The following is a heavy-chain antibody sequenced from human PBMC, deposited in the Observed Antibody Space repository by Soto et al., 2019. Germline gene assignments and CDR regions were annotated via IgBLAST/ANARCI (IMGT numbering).Heavy chain of an antibody. V-gene: IGHV3-74*01. CDR1: GVTFSSYW. CDR3: ARDQLVLDAFDI. D-gene: IGHD6-13*01. Sequence: GGSLRLSCAASGVTFSSYWMHWVRQAPGKGLVWVSRINSDGSSTSYADSVKGRFTISRDNAKNTLYLQMNSLRAEDTAVYYCARDQLVLDAFDIWGQGTMVTVSS. CDR2: INSDGSST. J-gene: IGHJ3*02.